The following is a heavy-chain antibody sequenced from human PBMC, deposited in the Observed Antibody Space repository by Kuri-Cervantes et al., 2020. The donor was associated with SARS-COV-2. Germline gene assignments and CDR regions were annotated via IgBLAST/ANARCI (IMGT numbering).Heavy chain of an antibody. Sequence: GESLKISCAASGFTFSSYWMSWVRQAPGKGLEWVANIKQDGSEKYYVDSVKGRFTISRDNAKSSLYLQMNSLRAEDTAVYYCARDRIAFGYWGQGTLVTVSS. J-gene: IGHJ4*02. CDR1: GFTFSSYW. D-gene: IGHD6-13*01. CDR3: ARDRIAFGY. CDR2: IKQDGSEK. V-gene: IGHV3-7*03.